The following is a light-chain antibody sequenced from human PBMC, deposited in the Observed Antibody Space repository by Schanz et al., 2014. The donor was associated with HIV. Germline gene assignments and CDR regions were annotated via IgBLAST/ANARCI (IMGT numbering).Light chain of an antibody. CDR1: QSVSSN. V-gene: IGKV3-20*01. CDR2: ATS. CDR3: QQYGSSPWT. Sequence: EIVLTQSPATLSVSPGERATLSCRASQSVSSNLAWYQQKPGQAPRLLIYATSTRAAGIPDRFSGTGSGTDFTLTISSLEPEDFAVYYCQQYGSSPWTFGQGTRVDI. J-gene: IGKJ1*01.